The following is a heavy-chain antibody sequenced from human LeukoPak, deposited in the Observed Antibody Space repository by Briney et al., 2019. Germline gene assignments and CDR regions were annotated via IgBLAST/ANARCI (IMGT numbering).Heavy chain of an antibody. J-gene: IGHJ4*02. D-gene: IGHD3-3*01. CDR2: INWNGGST. Sequence: RAGGSLRLSCAASGFTFDDYGMSWVRQAPGKGLEWVSGINWNGGSTGYADSVKGRFTISRDNAKNSLYLQMNSLRVEDTALYYCARAYYDFWSGYSVLKYWGQGTLVTVPS. CDR1: GFTFDDYG. V-gene: IGHV3-20*04. CDR3: ARAYYDFWSGYSVLKY.